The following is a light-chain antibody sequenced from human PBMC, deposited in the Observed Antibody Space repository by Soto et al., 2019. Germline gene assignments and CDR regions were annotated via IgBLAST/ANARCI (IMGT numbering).Light chain of an antibody. Sequence: QSALTQPRSVSGSPGQSVTISCTGTSSDVGGYNYVSWYQQDPGKAPKLMIYDVTKQPSGVPDRFSGSKSGNTASLTISGLQAEDEADYFCCSYAGSYTLIFGGGTKLTVL. CDR1: SSDVGGYNY. J-gene: IGLJ2*01. V-gene: IGLV2-11*01. CDR3: CSYAGSYTLI. CDR2: DVT.